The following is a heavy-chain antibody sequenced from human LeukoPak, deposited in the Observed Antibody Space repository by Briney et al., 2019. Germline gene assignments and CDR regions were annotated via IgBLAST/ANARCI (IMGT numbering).Heavy chain of an antibody. D-gene: IGHD1-26*01. J-gene: IGHJ3*02. CDR3: AKDLGRWELLDAFDI. CDR1: GFTFSSYA. V-gene: IGHV3-23*01. CDR2: ISGSGGST. Sequence: GGSLRLSCAASGFTFSSYAMSWVRQAPGKGLEGVSAISGSGGSTYYADSVKGRFTISRDNSKNTLYLQMNSLRAEDTAVYYCAKDLGRWELLDAFDIWGQGTMVTVSS.